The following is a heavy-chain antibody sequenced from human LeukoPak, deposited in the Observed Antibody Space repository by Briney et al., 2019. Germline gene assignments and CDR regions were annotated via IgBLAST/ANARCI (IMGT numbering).Heavy chain of an antibody. J-gene: IGHJ4*02. D-gene: IGHD1-26*01. V-gene: IGHV1-2*02. CDR2: INPNSGGT. Sequence: RASVKVSCKVSGYTLTELSMHWVRQAPGQGLEWMGWINPNSGGTNYAQKFQGRVTMTRDTSISTAYMELSRLRSDDTAVYYCARGYSGSYLPGRRSGQKIDYWGQGTLVTVSS. CDR3: ARGYSGSYLPGRRSGQKIDY. CDR1: GYTLTELS.